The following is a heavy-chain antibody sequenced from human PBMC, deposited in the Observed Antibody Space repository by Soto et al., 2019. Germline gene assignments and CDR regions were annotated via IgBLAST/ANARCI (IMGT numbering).Heavy chain of an antibody. D-gene: IGHD6-19*01. Sequence: SETLSLTCAVSGYSISSGYYCGWIRQPPGKGLEWIGSIYHSGNTYYNPSLKSRVTISVDTSKNHFSLKLSAVTAADTAVYYCARARIVVAGTIVDYWGQGTLVTVSS. CDR1: GYSISSGYY. V-gene: IGHV4-38-2*01. J-gene: IGHJ4*02. CDR3: ARARIVVAGTIVDY. CDR2: IYHSGNT.